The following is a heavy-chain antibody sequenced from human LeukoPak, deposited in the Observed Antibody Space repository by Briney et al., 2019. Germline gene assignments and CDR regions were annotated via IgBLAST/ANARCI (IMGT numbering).Heavy chain of an antibody. V-gene: IGHV1-8*01. CDR3: ARDRKITMVRGVYANWFDP. CDR2: MNPNSGNT. J-gene: IGHJ5*02. D-gene: IGHD3-10*01. CDR1: GYTFTSYD. Sequence: ASVKVSCKASGYTFTSYDINWVRQATGQGLEWMGWMNPNSGNTGYAQKFQGRVTMTRNTSISTAYMELSSLRSDDTAVYYCARDRKITMVRGVYANWFDPWGQGTLVTVSS.